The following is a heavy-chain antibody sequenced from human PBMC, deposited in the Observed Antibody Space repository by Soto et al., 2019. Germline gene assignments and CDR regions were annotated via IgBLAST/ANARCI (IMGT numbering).Heavy chain of an antibody. V-gene: IGHV3-23*01. CDR3: AKDRGYYDSSGYAFDY. D-gene: IGHD3-22*01. Sequence: GGSLRLSCAASGFTFSSYAMSWVRQAPGKGLEWVSVISGSGGSTYYADSVKGRFTISRDNSKNTLNLQMNSLRAEDTAVYYCAKDRGYYDSSGYAFDYWGQGTLVTVSS. J-gene: IGHJ4*02. CDR2: ISGSGGST. CDR1: GFTFSSYA.